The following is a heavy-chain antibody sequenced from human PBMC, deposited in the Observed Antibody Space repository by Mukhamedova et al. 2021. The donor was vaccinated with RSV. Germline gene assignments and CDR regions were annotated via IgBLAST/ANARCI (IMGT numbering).Heavy chain of an antibody. J-gene: IGHJ6*03. D-gene: IGHD3-3*01. V-gene: IGHV3-53*01. CDR2: IYSGGST. Sequence: VRQAPGKGLEWVSVIYSGGSTYYADSVKGRFTISRDNSKNTLYLQMNSLRADDTAVYYCSRWCGYYSYYYYYMDVWCKGTTVTVSS. CDR3: SRWCGYYSYYYYYMDV.